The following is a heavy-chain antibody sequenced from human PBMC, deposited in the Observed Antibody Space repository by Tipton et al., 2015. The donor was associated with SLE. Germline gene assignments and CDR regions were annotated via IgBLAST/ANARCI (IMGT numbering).Heavy chain of an antibody. Sequence: TLSLTCTISGYSITSGYYWGWIRQPPGKGLEWIGSIYHSGSTYSNPSLNSRVTISVDTSKNQFSLKLSSVTAADTAVYYCAREGKELPFDYWGQGTLVSVSS. D-gene: IGHD5-24*01. CDR2: IYHSGST. CDR3: AREGKELPFDY. CDR1: GYSITSGYY. J-gene: IGHJ4*02. V-gene: IGHV4-38-2*02.